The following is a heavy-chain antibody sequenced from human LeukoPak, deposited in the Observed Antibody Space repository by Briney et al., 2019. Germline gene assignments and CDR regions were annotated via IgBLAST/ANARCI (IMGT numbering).Heavy chain of an antibody. V-gene: IGHV3-48*01. CDR2: ISSSSSTI. D-gene: IGHD3-22*01. J-gene: IGHJ3*02. CDR3: ARGGHYYDSSGYLGAFDI. CDR1: GFTFSSYS. Sequence: TGGSLRLSCAASGFTFSSYSMNWVRQAPGKGLEWVSYISSSSSTIYYADSVKGRFTISRDNAKNSLYLQMNSLRAEDTAVYYCARGGHYYDSSGYLGAFDIWGQGTMVTVSS.